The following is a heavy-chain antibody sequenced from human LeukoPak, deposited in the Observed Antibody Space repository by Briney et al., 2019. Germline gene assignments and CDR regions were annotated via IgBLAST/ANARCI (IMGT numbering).Heavy chain of an antibody. Sequence: SETLSLTCSVSGGSINSSHYYWAWIRQPPGKGLEWIGSIYYSGSTYYNPSLKSRVTISVDTSKNQFSLKLSSVTAADTAVYYCARARVLRYFDWLLDYFDYWGQGTLVTVSS. CDR2: IYYSGST. D-gene: IGHD3-9*01. V-gene: IGHV4-39*07. J-gene: IGHJ4*02. CDR1: GGSINSSHYY. CDR3: ARARVLRYFDWLLDYFDY.